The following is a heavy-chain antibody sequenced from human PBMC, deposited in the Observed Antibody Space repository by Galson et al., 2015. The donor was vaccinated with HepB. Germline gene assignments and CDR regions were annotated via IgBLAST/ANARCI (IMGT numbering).Heavy chain of an antibody. CDR3: TTDSVVVPAAVYYYGMDV. V-gene: IGHV3-15*01. CDR1: GFTFSSYS. D-gene: IGHD2-2*01. J-gene: IGHJ6*02. Sequence: SLRLSCAASGFTFSSYSMNWVRQAPGKGLEWVGRIKSKTDGGTTDYAAPVKGRFTISRDDSKNTLYLQMNSLKTEDTAVYYCTTDSVVVPAAVYYYGMDVWGQGTTVTVSS. CDR2: IKSKTDGGTT.